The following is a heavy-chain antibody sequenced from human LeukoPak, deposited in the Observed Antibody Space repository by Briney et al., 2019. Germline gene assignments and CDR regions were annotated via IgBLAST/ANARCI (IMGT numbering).Heavy chain of an antibody. D-gene: IGHD1-26*01. Sequence: ASVKVSCKASGYTFTSYGISWVRQAPGQGLEWMGWISAYNGNTNYAQKLQGRVTMTIDTSTSTAYMELRSLRSDDTAVYYCARDPDSGYYYYYMDVWGKGTTVTVSS. J-gene: IGHJ6*03. CDR1: GYTFTSYG. CDR3: ARDPDSGYYYYYMDV. CDR2: ISAYNGNT. V-gene: IGHV1-18*01.